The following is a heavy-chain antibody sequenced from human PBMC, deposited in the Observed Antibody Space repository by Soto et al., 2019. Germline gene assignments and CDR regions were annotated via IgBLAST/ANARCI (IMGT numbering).Heavy chain of an antibody. CDR3: AREPVY. Sequence: QVQLQESGPGLVKPSQTLSLTCTVSGGSISSGGYYWSWIRQHPGKGLEWIGYIYYIGSTYYSPSLTRRGTTSVDTSKNLFSLKLRSVTGADAAVYSCAREPVYRGQGALVTVSS. CDR1: GGSISSGGYY. J-gene: IGHJ4*02. V-gene: IGHV4-31*03. CDR2: IYYIGST.